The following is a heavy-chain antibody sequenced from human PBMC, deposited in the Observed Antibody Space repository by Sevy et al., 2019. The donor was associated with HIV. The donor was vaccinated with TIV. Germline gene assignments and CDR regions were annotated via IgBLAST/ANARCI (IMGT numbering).Heavy chain of an antibody. Sequence: GGSLRLSCAASGFTFSSYEMSWVRQPPGKGLEWVAYISNGASTIYYVDSVKDRFTISRDNAKNSLYLQMNSLRAEDTAVYYCARVGVGYSYGPEDFWGQGTLVTVSS. CDR1: GFTFSSYE. J-gene: IGHJ4*02. CDR3: ARVGVGYSYGPEDF. CDR2: ISNGASTI. D-gene: IGHD5-18*01. V-gene: IGHV3-48*03.